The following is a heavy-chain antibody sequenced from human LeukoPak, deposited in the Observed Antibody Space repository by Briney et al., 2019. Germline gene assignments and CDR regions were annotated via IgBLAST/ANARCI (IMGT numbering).Heavy chain of an antibody. CDR2: IDPKRNDT. D-gene: IGHD1-1*01. V-gene: IGHV1-2*02. CDR3: ARDRPTTQAPLAPLRV. J-gene: IGHJ4*02. CDR1: GYTFTGYY. Sequence: GASVKVSCKASGYTFTGYYMHWVRQAPGHGLEWMGWIDPKRNDTYSAEIFQGRVTMTWDTSISTAYMELGRLTSDDMGVYYCARDRPTTQAPLAPLRVWGQGTLVTVSS.